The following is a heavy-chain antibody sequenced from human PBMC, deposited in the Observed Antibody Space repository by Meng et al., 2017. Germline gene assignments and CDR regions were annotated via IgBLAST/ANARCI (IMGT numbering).Heavy chain of an antibody. CDR3: ARGMSRGSWSFDF. D-gene: IGHD6-13*01. J-gene: IGHJ4*02. Sequence: GESLKISCAASGFNFSNYAMHWVRQAPGRGLVWVALISYDGSNEYYADSVRGRFTVSRDNSKNTLYLQIDDLRPEDTTMYYCARGMSRGSWSFDFWGQGTLVTVSS. CDR2: ISYDGSNE. CDR1: GFNFSNYA. V-gene: IGHV3-30*04.